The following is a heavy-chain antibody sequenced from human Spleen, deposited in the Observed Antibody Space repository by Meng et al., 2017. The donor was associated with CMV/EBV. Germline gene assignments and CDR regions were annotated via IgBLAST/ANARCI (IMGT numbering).Heavy chain of an antibody. D-gene: IGHD5-18*01. Sequence: HVQLQQWGAGLLKPSETLASSCAVSGGSFSGYYWSWISQPPGKGLEWIGEINHSGSTNYNPSLKSRVTISVDTSKNQFSLKLSSVTAADTAVYYCARDPVTTYYFDYWGQGTLVTVSS. J-gene: IGHJ4*02. V-gene: IGHV4-34*01. CDR3: ARDPVTTYYFDY. CDR2: INHSGST. CDR1: GGSFSGYY.